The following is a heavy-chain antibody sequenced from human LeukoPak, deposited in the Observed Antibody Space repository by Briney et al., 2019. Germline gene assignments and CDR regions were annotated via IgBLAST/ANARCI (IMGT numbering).Heavy chain of an antibody. CDR2: IYSGGST. CDR3: ARDSPSTFGGVISYFDY. J-gene: IGHJ4*02. D-gene: IGHD3-16*02. Sequence: GGSLRLSCAASGFTVSSNYMSWVRQAPGKGLEWVSVIYSGGSTYYADSVKGRFTISRDNSKNTLYLQMNSLRAEDTAVYYCARDSPSTFGGVISYFDYWGQGTPVTVSS. CDR1: GFTVSSNY. V-gene: IGHV3-66*01.